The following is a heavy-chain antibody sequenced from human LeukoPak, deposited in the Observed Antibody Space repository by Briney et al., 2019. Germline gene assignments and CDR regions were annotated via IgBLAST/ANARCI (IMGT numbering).Heavy chain of an antibody. V-gene: IGHV1-69*04. CDR3: ASSIAPLGYSGYDYNFDY. Sequence: SVKVSCKASGGTFSSYAISWVRQAPGQGLEWMGRIIPILGIANYAQKFQGRVTITADKSTSTAYMELSSLRSEDTAVYYYASSIAPLGYSGYDYNFDYWGQGTLVTVSS. CDR2: IIPILGIA. CDR1: GGTFSSYA. J-gene: IGHJ4*02. D-gene: IGHD5-12*01.